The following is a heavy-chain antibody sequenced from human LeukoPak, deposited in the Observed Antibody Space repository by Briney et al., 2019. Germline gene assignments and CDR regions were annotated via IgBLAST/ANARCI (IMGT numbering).Heavy chain of an antibody. V-gene: IGHV1-58*01. CDR1: GFIFTRSA. Sequence: SVKVSCKASGFIFTRSAVQWVRQARGQRLEWIGWIVVGSGNTNYAQKFQERVTITRDMSTSTAYMELSSLRSEDTAVYYCAAGRRTTIFGVVTLDAFDIWGQGTMVTVSS. D-gene: IGHD3-3*01. CDR3: AAGRRTTIFGVVTLDAFDI. J-gene: IGHJ3*02. CDR2: IVVGSGNT.